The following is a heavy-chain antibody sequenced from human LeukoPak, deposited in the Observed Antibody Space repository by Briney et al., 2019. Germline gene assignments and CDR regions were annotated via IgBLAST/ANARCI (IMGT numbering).Heavy chain of an antibody. J-gene: IGHJ3*02. CDR2: ISSGGNTI. CDR3: ARVFLDAFDI. V-gene: IGHV3-11*01. Sequence: PGGSLRLSCAASGFTFRDYYMSWIRQAPGKGLEWVSYISSGGNTIYYADSVKGRFTISRDNAKNPLYLQMNSLRAEDTAVYHCARVFLDAFDIWGQGTMVTVSS. CDR1: GFTFRDYY.